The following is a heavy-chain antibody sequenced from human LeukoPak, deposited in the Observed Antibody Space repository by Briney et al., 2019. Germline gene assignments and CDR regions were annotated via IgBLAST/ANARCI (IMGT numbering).Heavy chain of an antibody. CDR2: ISSSGSTI. V-gene: IGHV3-48*03. D-gene: IGHD6-13*01. CDR3: ARVRRIIAAVGTGTRRENWFDP. CDR1: GFTFSSYE. Sequence: GSLRLSCAASGFTFSSYEMNWVRQAPGKGLEWVSHISSSGSTIYYADSVKGRFTISRDNAKNSLYLQMNSLRAEDTAVYYCARVRRIIAAVGTGTRRENWFDPWGQGTLVTVSS. J-gene: IGHJ5*02.